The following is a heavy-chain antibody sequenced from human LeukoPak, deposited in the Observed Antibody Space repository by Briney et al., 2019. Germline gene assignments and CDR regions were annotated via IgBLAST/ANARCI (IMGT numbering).Heavy chain of an antibody. Sequence: PGGSLTLSCSASGFTFSSYEMKWLRQPPGKGLDGVSYSMCSGSTIYYEASVKGRFNISRDKAKNSLYLQMNSLRAEDTAVYYCARVAVAGYYFDYWGQGTLVTVSS. CDR1: GFTFSSYE. V-gene: IGHV3-48*03. J-gene: IGHJ4*02. D-gene: IGHD6-19*01. CDR2: SMCSGSTI. CDR3: ARVAVAGYYFDY.